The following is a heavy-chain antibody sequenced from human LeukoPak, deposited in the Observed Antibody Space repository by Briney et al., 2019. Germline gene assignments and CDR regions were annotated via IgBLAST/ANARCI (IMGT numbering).Heavy chain of an antibody. Sequence: GGSLRLSCAASAFTFSSYGMHWVRQAPGKGLEWVAVIWYDGSNKYYVDSVKGRFTISRDNSKNTLYLQMNSLRNEDAALYYCARSFNVDLDYWGQGTLVTVSS. CDR2: IWYDGSNK. CDR1: AFTFSSYG. CDR3: ARSFNVDLDY. V-gene: IGHV3-33*01. J-gene: IGHJ4*02. D-gene: IGHD3-16*01.